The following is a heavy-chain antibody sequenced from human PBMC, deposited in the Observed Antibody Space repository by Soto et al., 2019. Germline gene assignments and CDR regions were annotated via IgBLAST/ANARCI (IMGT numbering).Heavy chain of an antibody. CDR1: GFSLSTRGVG. CDR2: IYWDDDE. V-gene: IGHV2-5*02. J-gene: IGHJ4*02. CDR3: AQRPRGYSYHFEY. D-gene: IGHD5-18*01. Sequence: QITLKESGPTLVKPTQTLTLTCTFSGFSLSTRGVGVGWFRQPPGKALEWLALIYWDDDEGYSPFLKSRLTITKDTTKNQVVITMTNKDPVDTATYYCAQRPRGYSYHFEYWGQGTLVTVSS.